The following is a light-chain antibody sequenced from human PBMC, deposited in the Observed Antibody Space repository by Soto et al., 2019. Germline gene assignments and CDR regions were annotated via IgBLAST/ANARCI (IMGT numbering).Light chain of an antibody. V-gene: IGKV3-11*01. Sequence: EIVLTQSPATLSLSPGERATLSCRASQSVSRYLAWYQQKPGQAPTLLIYGASSRATGIPARFSGSGSGTVFPLTINSLAPEDFAVYYCQQRSNWITFGQGTRLEIK. CDR2: GAS. CDR3: QQRSNWIT. CDR1: QSVSRY. J-gene: IGKJ5*01.